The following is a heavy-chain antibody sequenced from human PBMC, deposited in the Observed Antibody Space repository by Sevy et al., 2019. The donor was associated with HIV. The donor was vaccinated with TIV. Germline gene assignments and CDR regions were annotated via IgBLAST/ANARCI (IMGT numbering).Heavy chain of an antibody. CDR1: GFTFNTHA. CDR2: ISYSSNYI. D-gene: IGHD3-10*01. Sequence: GGSLRLSCAASGFTFNTHAMNWVRQAPGKGLEWVASISYSSNYIYYADSLKGRFTISRDNAKTSLFLQMNSLRAEDTAVYYCARPYGSGSWEAFDVWGQGTMVTVSS. J-gene: IGHJ3*01. CDR3: ARPYGSGSWEAFDV. V-gene: IGHV3-21*01.